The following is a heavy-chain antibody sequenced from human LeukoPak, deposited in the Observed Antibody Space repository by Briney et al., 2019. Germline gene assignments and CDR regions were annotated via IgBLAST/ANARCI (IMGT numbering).Heavy chain of an antibody. V-gene: IGHV3-30*18. CDR3: AKGAGWYGIRRYYYYYYMDD. Sequence: QPGRSLRLSCAASGFTFSSYGMHWVRQAPGKGLEWVAVISYDGSNKYYADSVKGRFTISRDNSKNTLYLQMNSLRAEDTAVYYCAKGAGWYGIRRYYYYYYMDDWGKGTTVTVSS. CDR1: GFTFSSYG. D-gene: IGHD6-19*01. J-gene: IGHJ6*03. CDR2: ISYDGSNK.